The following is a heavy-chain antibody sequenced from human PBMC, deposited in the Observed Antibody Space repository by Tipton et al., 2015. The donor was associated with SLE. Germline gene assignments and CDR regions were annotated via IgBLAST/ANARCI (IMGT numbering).Heavy chain of an antibody. CDR3: ARAGDLRDGFNFALDY. J-gene: IGHJ4*02. D-gene: IGHD5-24*01. V-gene: IGHV4-39*07. CDR2: IFYSGST. Sequence: LRLSCTVSGGSIRRSNYYWGWIRQPPGRGLEWIGSIFYSGSTYYNPSLKSRVTISIDTSNNQFSPKLNSVTAADTAVYYCARAGDLRDGFNFALDYWGQGTLVTVSS. CDR1: GGSIRRSNYY.